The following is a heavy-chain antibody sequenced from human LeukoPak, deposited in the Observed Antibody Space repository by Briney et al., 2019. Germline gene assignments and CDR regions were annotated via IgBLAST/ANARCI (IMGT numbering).Heavy chain of an antibody. CDR3: ARLGLEEYFDL. J-gene: IGHJ2*01. V-gene: IGHV3-21*01. CDR2: ISSSSSYI. CDR1: GFTFSSYS. D-gene: IGHD7-27*01. Sequence: GGSLRLSCAASGFTFSSYSVNWVRQAPGKGLEWVSSISSSSSYIYYADSVKGRFTISRDNAKNSLYLQMNSLRAEDTAVYYCARLGLEEYFDLWGRGTLVTVSS.